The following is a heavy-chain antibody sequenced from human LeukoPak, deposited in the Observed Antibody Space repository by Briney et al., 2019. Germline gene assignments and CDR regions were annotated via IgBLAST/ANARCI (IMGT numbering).Heavy chain of an antibody. CDR3: AKELRRVVAAVVYDS. J-gene: IGHJ4*02. D-gene: IGHD2-2*01. CDR1: GFTFSSYW. V-gene: IGHV3-23*01. Sequence: GGSLRLSCAASGFTFSSYWMHWVRQAPGKGLEWVSAISDSGVSTYYADSVKGRFTVSRDNSKNTLYLQMNSLRAEDTAVYYCAKELRRVVAAVVYDSWGQGILVTVSS. CDR2: ISDSGVST.